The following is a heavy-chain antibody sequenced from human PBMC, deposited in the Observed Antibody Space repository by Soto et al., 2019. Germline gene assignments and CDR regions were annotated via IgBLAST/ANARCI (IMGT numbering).Heavy chain of an antibody. D-gene: IGHD3-16*02. Sequence: GGSLRLSCAASGFTFSSYGMHWVRQAPGKGLEWVAVIWYDGSNKYYADSVKGRFTISRDNSKNTLYLQMNSLRAEDTAVYYCARGYDYIWGSYRNYAEYFQHWGQGTLVTVSS. CDR2: IWYDGSNK. V-gene: IGHV3-33*01. J-gene: IGHJ1*01. CDR1: GFTFSSYG. CDR3: ARGYDYIWGSYRNYAEYFQH.